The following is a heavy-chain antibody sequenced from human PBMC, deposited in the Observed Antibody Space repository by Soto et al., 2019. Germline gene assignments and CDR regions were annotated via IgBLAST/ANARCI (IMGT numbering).Heavy chain of an antibody. CDR2: INPANGDT. V-gene: IGHV1-3*01. CDR1: GYTFTSYA. Sequence: QVQLVQSGSEVKKPGASVRLSCKASGYTFTSYAVYWVRQAPGQRLEWMGWINPANGDTKYSQKFQDRVIVSRDTSASTAEMDLRSLRSEDTAVYYCARDTGYCSGGSCFLYYMDVWGKGTTVTVSS. CDR3: ARDTGYCSGGSCFLYYMDV. J-gene: IGHJ6*03. D-gene: IGHD2-15*01.